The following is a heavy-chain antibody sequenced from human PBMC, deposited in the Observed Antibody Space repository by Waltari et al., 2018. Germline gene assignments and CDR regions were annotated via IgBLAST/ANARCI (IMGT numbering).Heavy chain of an antibody. CDR3: AKDYSSGPYYYGMDV. CDR2: ISGSGVST. J-gene: IGHJ6*02. V-gene: IGHV3-23*01. Sequence: VQRLESGGGLVQPGGSLRLSCAASGFTFSSYAMSWVRQAPGKGLEWVSAISGSGVSTYYSDSVKGRFTISRDNSKNTLYLQMNSLRAEDTAVYYCAKDYSSGPYYYGMDVWGQGTTVTVSS. CDR1: GFTFSSYA. D-gene: IGHD6-19*01.